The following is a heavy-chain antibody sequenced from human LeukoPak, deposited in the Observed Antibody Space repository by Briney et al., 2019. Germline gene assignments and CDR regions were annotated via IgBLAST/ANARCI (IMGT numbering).Heavy chain of an antibody. CDR2: VHYSGSS. V-gene: IGHV4-39*07. J-gene: IGHJ3*02. CDR1: GDSISSSSHY. Sequence: SETLSLTCTVSGDSISSSSHYWGWIRQPPGKGLEWIGSVHYSGSSYYNPSLKSRVTMSVDTSKNQFSLKLSSVTAADTAVYYCARGGYYDILSNAFDIWGQGTMVTVSS. D-gene: IGHD3-22*01. CDR3: ARGGYYDILSNAFDI.